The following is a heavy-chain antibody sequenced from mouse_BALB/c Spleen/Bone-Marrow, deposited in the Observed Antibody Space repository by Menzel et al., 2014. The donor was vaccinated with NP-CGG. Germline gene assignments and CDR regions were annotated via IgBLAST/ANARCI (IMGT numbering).Heavy chain of an antibody. D-gene: IGHD1-1*01. CDR3: ARESIYYYGSTLDY. CDR2: ISTYYGDA. J-gene: IGHJ2*01. V-gene: IGHV1S137*01. Sequence: ESGAELVRPGVSVKISCKGSGYTFTDYAMHWVKQSHAKSPEWIGVISTYYGDASYNQKFKGKATMTVDKSSSTAYMELARLTSEDSAIYYCARESIYYYGSTLDYWGQGTTLTVSS. CDR1: GYTFTDYA.